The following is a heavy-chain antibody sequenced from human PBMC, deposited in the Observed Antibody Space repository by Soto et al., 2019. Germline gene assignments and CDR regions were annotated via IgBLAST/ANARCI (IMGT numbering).Heavy chain of an antibody. CDR2: ISSSSSYI. CDR3: ARDRISARPDWFDT. J-gene: IGHJ5*01. CDR1: GFTFSSYS. D-gene: IGHD6-6*01. V-gene: IGHV3-21*01. Sequence: GGSLRLSCAASGFTFSSYSMNWVRQAPGKGLEWVSSISSSSSYIDYADSVKGRFTISRDNAKNSLYLQMNSLRAEDTSVYFSARDRISARPDWFDTWGHGTLVTVSS.